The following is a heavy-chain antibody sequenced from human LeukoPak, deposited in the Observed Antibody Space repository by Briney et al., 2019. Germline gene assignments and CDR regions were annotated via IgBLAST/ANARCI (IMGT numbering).Heavy chain of an antibody. CDR2: IRYDESDK. CDR3: AKDFNWAFDY. CDR1: GFTFSHYG. Sequence: GGSLRLSCATSGFTFSHYGMHWVRQAPGRGLDWVAHIRYDESDKYYADSVKGRFTISRDISKNTVYLQMNSLRVEDTAVYYCAKDFNWAFDYWGQGTLVTVSS. V-gene: IGHV3-30*02. D-gene: IGHD1-1*01. J-gene: IGHJ4*02.